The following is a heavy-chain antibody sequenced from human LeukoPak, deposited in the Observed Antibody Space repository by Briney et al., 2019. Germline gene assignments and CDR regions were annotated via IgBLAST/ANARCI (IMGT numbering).Heavy chain of an antibody. J-gene: IGHJ4*02. V-gene: IGHV3-23*01. CDR3: AKGYGQRGIFDY. Sequence: GGSLRPSCAASGFTFSSYAMSWVRQAPGKGLEWVSAISGSGGSTYYADSVKGRFTISRDNSKNTLYLQMNSLRAEDTAVYYCAKGYGQRGIFDYWGQGTLVTVSS. CDR1: GFTFSSYA. CDR2: ISGSGGST. D-gene: IGHD3-16*01.